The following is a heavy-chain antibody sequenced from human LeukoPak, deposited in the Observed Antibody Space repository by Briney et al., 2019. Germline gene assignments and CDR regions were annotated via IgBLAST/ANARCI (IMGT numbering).Heavy chain of an antibody. D-gene: IGHD6-13*01. CDR3: ARVGSSYNGWDYYYGMDV. CDR2: IASNGGNT. V-gene: IGHV3-21*01. Sequence: GGSLRLSCAASGFTFSAFSMTWVRQAPGKGLEWVSLIASNGGNTYYADSVKGRFTISRDNAKNSLYLQMNSLRAEDTAVYYCARVGSSYNGWDYYYGMDVWGQGTTVTVSS. J-gene: IGHJ6*02. CDR1: GFTFSAFS.